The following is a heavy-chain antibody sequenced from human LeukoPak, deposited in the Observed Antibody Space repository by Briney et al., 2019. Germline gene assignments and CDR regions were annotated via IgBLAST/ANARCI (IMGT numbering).Heavy chain of an antibody. CDR1: GGSISSSSYY. CDR3: ARDHPIAAAENWFDP. Sequence: PSETLSLTCTVSGGSISSSSYYWGWIRQPPGKGLEWIGSIYYSGSTYYNPSLKSRVTISVDTSKNQFSLKLSSVTAADTAVYYCARDHPIAAAENWFDPWGQGTLVTVSS. D-gene: IGHD6-13*01. J-gene: IGHJ5*02. CDR2: IYYSGST. V-gene: IGHV4-39*07.